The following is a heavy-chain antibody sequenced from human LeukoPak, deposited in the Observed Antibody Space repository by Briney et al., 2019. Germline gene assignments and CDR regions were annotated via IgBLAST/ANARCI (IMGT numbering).Heavy chain of an antibody. D-gene: IGHD1-1*01. CDR2: INNDGSDI. J-gene: IGHJ4*02. V-gene: IGHV3-74*01. CDR3: ARGNVGPDY. Sequence: GGSLGLSCAVSGFTFSSHWMHWVRQAPGKGLVWVSRINNDGSDIKYADSVKGRFTMSRDNAQNTLYLQMNSLRAEDTAVYYCARGNVGPDYRGQGTLVTVSS. CDR1: GFTFSSHW.